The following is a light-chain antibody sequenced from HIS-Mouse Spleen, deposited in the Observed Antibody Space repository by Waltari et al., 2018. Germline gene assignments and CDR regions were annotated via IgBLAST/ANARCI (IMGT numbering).Light chain of an antibody. CDR3: MQALQTPT. V-gene: IGKV2-28*01. J-gene: IGKJ5*01. CDR1: QSLLHSNGYNY. Sequence: DIVMTQSPLSLPVTPGEPASISCSSSQSLLHSNGYNYLDWYLQKPGQSPQLLIYLGSNRASGVPNRFSGSGSGTDFTLKISRVEAEDVGVYYCMQALQTPTFGQGTRLEIK. CDR2: LGS.